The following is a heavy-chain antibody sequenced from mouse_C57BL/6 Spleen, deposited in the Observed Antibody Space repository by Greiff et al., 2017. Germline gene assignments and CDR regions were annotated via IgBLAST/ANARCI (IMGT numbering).Heavy chain of an antibody. CDR1: GYTFTSYW. V-gene: IGHV1-69*01. CDR3: ARYDSYARDY. CDR2: IDPSVSYT. Sequence: VQLQQSGAELVMPGASVKLSCKASGYTFTSYWMHWVKQRPGQGLEWIGEIDPSVSYTNYNQKFKGKSTLTVDKSSSTAYMQLSSLTSEDSAVYYCARYDSYARDYWGQGTAVTVAS. J-gene: IGHJ4*01.